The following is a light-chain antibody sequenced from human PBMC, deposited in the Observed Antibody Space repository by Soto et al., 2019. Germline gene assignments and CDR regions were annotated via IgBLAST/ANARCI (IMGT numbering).Light chain of an antibody. CDR1: SSDVGGYNY. J-gene: IGLJ2*01. Sequence: QSALTQPRSVSGSPGQSVTIYCTGTSSDVGGYNYVSWYQQHPGKAPKVMIYYVSKRPSGVPDRFSGSKSGNTASLTISGLQAEDEADYYCCSYAGSVVFGGGTKLTVL. CDR3: CSYAGSVV. V-gene: IGLV2-11*01. CDR2: YVS.